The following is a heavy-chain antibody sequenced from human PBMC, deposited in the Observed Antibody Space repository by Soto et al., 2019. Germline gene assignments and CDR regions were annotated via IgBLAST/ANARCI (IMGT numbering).Heavy chain of an antibody. J-gene: IGHJ5*02. Sequence: GPGPKESSETLSLTCTVSGASISGSYWSWIRKSAGKGLEWIGRIYATGTTDYNPSLKSRVMMSVDTSKKQFSLKLRSVTAADTAVYYCVRDGTKTLRDWFDPWGQGISVTSPQ. CDR3: VRDGTKTLRDWFDP. D-gene: IGHD1-1*01. CDR2: IYATGTT. V-gene: IGHV4-4*07. CDR1: GASISGSY.